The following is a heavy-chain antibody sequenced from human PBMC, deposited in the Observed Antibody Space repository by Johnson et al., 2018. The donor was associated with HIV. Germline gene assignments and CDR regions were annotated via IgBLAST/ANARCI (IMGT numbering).Heavy chain of an antibody. CDR3: ASSRANDYGIPDAFPV. Sequence: VQLVESGGGGVQPGRSLRLSCAASGFTFSSYAMHWVRQAPGKGLEWVAVISYDGSNKYYADSVKGRFTISRDNAKNSVYLQMNSLRAADTALYYCASSRANDYGIPDAFPVWGQGTMVTVSS. J-gene: IGHJ3*01. D-gene: IGHD4-17*01. CDR1: GFTFSSYA. V-gene: IGHV3-30-3*01. CDR2: ISYDGSNK.